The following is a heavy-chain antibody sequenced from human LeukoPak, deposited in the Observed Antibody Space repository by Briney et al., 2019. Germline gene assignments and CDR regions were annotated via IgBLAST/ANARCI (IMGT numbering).Heavy chain of an antibody. Sequence: PGGSLRLSCAASGFTFSSYGMHWVRQAPGKGLECVAFIRYDGSNKYYADSVKGRFTISRDYSKNTLYLQMNSLRAEGTAVYYCAKAYKGYCSGGSCYSIPPVWGQGTLVTVSS. CDR3: AKAYKGYCSGGSCYSIPPV. V-gene: IGHV3-30*02. J-gene: IGHJ4*02. D-gene: IGHD2-15*01. CDR1: GFTFSSYG. CDR2: IRYDGSNK.